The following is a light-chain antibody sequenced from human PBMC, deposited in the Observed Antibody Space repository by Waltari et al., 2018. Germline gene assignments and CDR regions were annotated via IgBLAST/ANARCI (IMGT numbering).Light chain of an antibody. Sequence: EIVLTQSPGTLSLSPGERATLSCRASQSVGRSLAWYLQKPGQAPRLLIYDASSRATGIPDRFSGSGSGTDFSLTISRLEPEDFAVYYCQKYVRLPATFGQGTKVEIK. V-gene: IGKV3-20*01. CDR2: DAS. CDR1: QSVGRS. CDR3: QKYVRLPAT. J-gene: IGKJ1*01.